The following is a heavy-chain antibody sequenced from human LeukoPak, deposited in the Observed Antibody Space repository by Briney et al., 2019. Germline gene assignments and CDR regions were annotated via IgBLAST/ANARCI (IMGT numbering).Heavy chain of an antibody. CDR1: GGSFSGYY. CDR2: INHSGST. D-gene: IGHD6-13*01. V-gene: IGHV4-34*01. Sequence: SETLTLTCAVYGGSFSGYYWSWIRQPPGKGLEWIGEINHSGSTNYNPSLKSRVTISVDTSKNQFSLKLSSVTAADTAVYYCARGRGSGYSSSWYLYYFDYWGQGTLVTVSS. J-gene: IGHJ4*02. CDR3: ARGRGSGYSSSWYLYYFDY.